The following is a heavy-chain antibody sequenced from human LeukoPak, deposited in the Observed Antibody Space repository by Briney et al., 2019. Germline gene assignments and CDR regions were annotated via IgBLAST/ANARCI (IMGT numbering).Heavy chain of an antibody. D-gene: IGHD4-17*01. CDR3: ARAAYGDYRYYYFYLDV. Sequence: PSETLSPTCTVSGGSLNSYYWSWIRQPAGKGLEWIWRIYTSGGSNYNPSLKSRVTMSVDTSKNQFSLRLPSVTAADTAVYYCARAAYGDYRYYYFYLDVWGKGTTVTVSS. CDR2: IYTSGGS. J-gene: IGHJ6*03. V-gene: IGHV4-4*07. CDR1: GGSLNSYY.